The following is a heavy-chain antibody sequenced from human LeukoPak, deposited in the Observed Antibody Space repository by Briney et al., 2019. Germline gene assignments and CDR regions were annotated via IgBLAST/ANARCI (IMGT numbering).Heavy chain of an antibody. CDR1: GGSVSSGRYY. CDR2: IYHSGST. J-gene: IGHJ4*02. CDR3: ARDLGPNRALPFDS. V-gene: IGHV4-61*01. Sequence: PSETLSLTCTVSGGSVSSGRYYWSWIRQPPGKGLEWIGYIYHSGSTYYNPSLKSRVTISVDTSKNQFSLKLSSVTAADTAVYYCARDLGPNRALPFDSGGKGPLVTV. D-gene: IGHD1-14*01.